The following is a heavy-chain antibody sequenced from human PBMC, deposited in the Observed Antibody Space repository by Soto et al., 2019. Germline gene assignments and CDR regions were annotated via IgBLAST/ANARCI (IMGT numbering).Heavy chain of an antibody. CDR2: IIPLLPIT. CDR1: GGTFSSYT. D-gene: IGHD2-15*01. V-gene: IGHV1-69*08. CDR3: ARDLSGICTGHSCHYS. J-gene: IGHJ4*02. Sequence: QVHLVQSGAEVKKPGSSVKVSCKASGGTFSSYTISWVRQAPGQGLEWMGRIIPLLPITNYAQKFQGRLSITADKSTSTTYMELSSLRSEDTAIYYCARDLSGICTGHSCHYSWGQGTLVTVSS.